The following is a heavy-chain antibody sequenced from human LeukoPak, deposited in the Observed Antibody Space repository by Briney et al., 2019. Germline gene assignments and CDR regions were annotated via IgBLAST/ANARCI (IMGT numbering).Heavy chain of an antibody. CDR2: INHSGST. V-gene: IGHV4-34*01. D-gene: IGHD4-11*01. CDR1: GGSFSDYY. Sequence: PSETLSLTCAVYGGSFSDYYWSWIRQPPGKGLEWIGEINHSGSTNYNPSLKSRVIISVDTSKNQVSLKLRSVTAADTAVYYCASLNTVGAFDIWGQGTMVTVSS. J-gene: IGHJ3*02. CDR3: ASLNTVGAFDI.